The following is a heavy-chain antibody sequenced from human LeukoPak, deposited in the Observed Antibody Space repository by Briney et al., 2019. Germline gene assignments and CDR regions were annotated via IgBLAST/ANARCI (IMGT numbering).Heavy chain of an antibody. CDR3: AKDSPFPGEFDY. J-gene: IGHJ4*02. CDR2: ISGSGGST. CDR1: GFTFSSYG. Sequence: PGGTLRLSCAASGFTFSSYGMSWVRQAPGKGLEWVSAISGSGGSTYYADSVKGRFTISRDNSKNTLYLQMNSLRAEDTAVYYCAKDSPFPGEFDYWGQGTLVTVSS. V-gene: IGHV3-23*01. D-gene: IGHD7-27*01.